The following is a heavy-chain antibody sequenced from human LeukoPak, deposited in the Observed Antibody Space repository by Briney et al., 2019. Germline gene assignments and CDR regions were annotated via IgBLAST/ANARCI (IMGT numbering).Heavy chain of an antibody. D-gene: IGHD5-24*01. J-gene: IGHJ6*02. CDR3: ARRQSDSYYYYGMDV. V-gene: IGHV1-69*04. CDR1: GGTFSSYA. Sequence: VASVKVSCKASGGTFSSYAISWVRQAPGQGLEWMGRIIPILGIANYAQKFQGRVTITADKSTSTAYMELSSLRSEDTAAYYCARRQSDSYYYYGMDVWGQGTTVTVSS. CDR2: IIPILGIA.